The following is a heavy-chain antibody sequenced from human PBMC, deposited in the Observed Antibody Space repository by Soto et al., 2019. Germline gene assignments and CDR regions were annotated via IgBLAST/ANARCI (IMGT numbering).Heavy chain of an antibody. J-gene: IGHJ4*02. CDR3: AKALAVAGFDS. D-gene: IGHD6-19*01. Sequence: EVQVLESGGGLAQPGGSLRLPCAASGFTFSSYAMSWVRQAPGKGLEWVSSISGGGGSTYYADSVKGRFTISRDNSKNTLYVQMEGLRAEDTAVYYCAKALAVAGFDSWGQGTLVTVSS. CDR2: ISGGGGST. V-gene: IGHV3-23*01. CDR1: GFTFSSYA.